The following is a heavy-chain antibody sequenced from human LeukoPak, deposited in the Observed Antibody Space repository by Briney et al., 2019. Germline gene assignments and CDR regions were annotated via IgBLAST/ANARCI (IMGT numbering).Heavy chain of an antibody. D-gene: IGHD3-10*01. CDR2: FDPEDGET. V-gene: IGHV1-24*01. CDR3: ATVNYYGSGSYPPDY. J-gene: IGHJ4*02. Sequence: ASVKVPCKVSGYTLTELSMHWVRQAPGKGLEWMGGFDPEDGETIYAQKFQGRVTMTEDTSTDTAYMELSSLRSEDTAVYYCATVNYYGSGSYPPDYWGQGTLVTVSS. CDR1: GYTLTELS.